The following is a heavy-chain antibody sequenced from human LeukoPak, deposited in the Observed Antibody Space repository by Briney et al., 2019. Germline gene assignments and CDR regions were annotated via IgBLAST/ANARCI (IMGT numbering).Heavy chain of an antibody. CDR1: GFTFSNYI. Sequence: PGGSLRLSCSASGFTFSNYIMSWVRQAPGKGLDWVSAINGRGDSTFYADSVKGQFTISRDNSKSTVYLQMNSLRADDTAVYYCAKERQTGDYFTSDFWGQRTLVTVSS. J-gene: IGHJ4*02. V-gene: IGHV3-23*01. CDR2: INGRGDST. CDR3: AKERQTGDYFTSDF. D-gene: IGHD4-17*01.